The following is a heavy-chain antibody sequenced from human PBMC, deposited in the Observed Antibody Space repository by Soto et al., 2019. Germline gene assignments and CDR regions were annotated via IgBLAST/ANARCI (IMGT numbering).Heavy chain of an antibody. V-gene: IGHV4-59*01. CDR3: ARETYGSGSYSFFDY. J-gene: IGHJ4*02. CDR1: GGSISSYY. Sequence: QVQLQESGPGLVKPSETLSLTCTVSGGSISSYYWSWIRQPPGKGLEWIGYIYYSGSTNYNPSLKSRVTISVDTSKNQCSLKLSSVTAADTAVYYCARETYGSGSYSFFDYWGQGTLVTVSS. CDR2: IYYSGST. D-gene: IGHD3-10*01.